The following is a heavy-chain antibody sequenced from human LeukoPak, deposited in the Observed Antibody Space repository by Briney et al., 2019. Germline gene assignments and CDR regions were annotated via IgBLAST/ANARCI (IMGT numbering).Heavy chain of an antibody. V-gene: IGHV3-23*01. CDR2: ISRSGGST. Sequence: GGSLRLSCAASGFTFSSYGMSWVRQAPGKGLEWVSDISRSGGSTYYADSVKGRFTISRDDSRNTLYLQMNSLRCEDTAVYYCAKEDAEYFQHWGRGTLVTVSS. CDR3: AKEDAEYFQH. J-gene: IGHJ1*01. CDR1: GFTFSSYG.